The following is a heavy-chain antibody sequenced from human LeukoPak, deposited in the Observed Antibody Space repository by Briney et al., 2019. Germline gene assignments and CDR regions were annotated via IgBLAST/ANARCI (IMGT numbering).Heavy chain of an antibody. CDR1: GFTFSSYS. CDR2: VSSTSSFI. V-gene: IGHV3-21*01. J-gene: IGHJ4*02. Sequence: GGSLRLSCAASGFTFSSYSINWVRQAPGKGLEWVSCVSSTSSFIYYADSVKGRFTISRDNSKNTLYLQMNSLRAEDMAVYYCARDPPRSIFGVVISGTQFDYWGQGTLVTVSS. CDR3: ARDPPRSIFGVVISGTQFDY. D-gene: IGHD3-3*01.